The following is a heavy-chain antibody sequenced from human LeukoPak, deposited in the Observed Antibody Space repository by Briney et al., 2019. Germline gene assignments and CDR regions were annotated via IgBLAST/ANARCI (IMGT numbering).Heavy chain of an antibody. CDR1: GFTFSSYW. D-gene: IGHD1-26*01. J-gene: IGHJ3*02. V-gene: IGHV3-21*01. Sequence: GGSLRLSCAASGFTFSSYWMNWVRQAPGKGLEWVSSISSSSSYIYYADSVKGRFTISRDNAKNSLYLQMNSLRAEDTAVYYCARDGNDAFDIWGQGTMVTVSS. CDR3: ARDGNDAFDI. CDR2: ISSSSSYI.